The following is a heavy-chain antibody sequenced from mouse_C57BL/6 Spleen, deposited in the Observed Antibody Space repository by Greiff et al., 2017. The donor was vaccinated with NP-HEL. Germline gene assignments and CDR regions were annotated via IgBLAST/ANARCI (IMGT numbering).Heavy chain of an antibody. CDR3: ARVYLTTVKGFAY. D-gene: IGHD1-1*01. J-gene: IGHJ3*01. V-gene: IGHV2-2*01. CDR2: IWSGGST. Sequence: VQLQESGPGLVQPSQSLSITCTVSGFSLTSYGVHWVRQSPGKGLEWLGVIWSGGSTDYNAAFISRLSISKDNSKSQVSFKMNSLQADDTAIYYCARVYLTTVKGFAYWGQGTLVTVSA. CDR1: GFSLTSYG.